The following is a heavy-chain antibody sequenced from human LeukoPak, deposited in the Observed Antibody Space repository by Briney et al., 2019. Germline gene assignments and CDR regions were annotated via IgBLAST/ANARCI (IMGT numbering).Heavy chain of an antibody. CDR3: AREWPDTAMAFDAFDI. CDR1: GYTFTGYY. D-gene: IGHD5-18*01. J-gene: IGHJ3*02. Sequence: ASVKVSCKASGYTFTGYYMHWVRQAPGQGREWMGWINPNSGGTNYAQKFQGRVTMTRDTSISTAYMELSRLRSDDTAVYYCAREWPDTAMAFDAFDIWGQGTMVTVSS. V-gene: IGHV1-2*02. CDR2: INPNSGGT.